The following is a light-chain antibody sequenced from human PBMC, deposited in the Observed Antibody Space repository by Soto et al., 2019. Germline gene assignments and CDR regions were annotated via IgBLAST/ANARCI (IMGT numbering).Light chain of an antibody. CDR1: QTTNTW. V-gene: IGKV1-5*01. Sequence: DIQMTQFPSTLSAPVGDRVTITCRASQTTNTWLAWYQQKPGTAPKLLIYDASSLEGGVPSRFSASGSGTEFTLTISSLQPDDLATYYCQQYISYPYTFGQGTK. J-gene: IGKJ2*01. CDR2: DAS. CDR3: QQYISYPYT.